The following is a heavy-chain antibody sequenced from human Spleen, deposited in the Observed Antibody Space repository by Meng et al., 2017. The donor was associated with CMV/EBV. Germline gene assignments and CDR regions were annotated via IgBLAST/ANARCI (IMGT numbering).Heavy chain of an antibody. CDR1: GDSVRSGSYY. Sequence: SETLSLTCTVSGDSVRSGSYYWTWIRQSPGKGLEWIGEIDHSGSANYNPSLKSRVTISADTSKSQFSLQLTSVTAADTAVYYCARGGVIVVAPTPIVKWLDPWGQGTLVTVSS. J-gene: IGHJ5*02. CDR2: IDHSGSA. D-gene: IGHD2-2*01. CDR3: ARGGVIVVAPTPIVKWLDP. V-gene: IGHV4-61*01.